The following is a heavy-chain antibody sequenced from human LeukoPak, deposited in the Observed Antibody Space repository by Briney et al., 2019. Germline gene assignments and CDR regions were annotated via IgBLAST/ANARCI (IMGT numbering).Heavy chain of an antibody. J-gene: IGHJ5*02. D-gene: IGHD2-2*01. CDR3: ARGERAYRSSTSCYFEFVTGVVWFDP. Sequence: SQTLSLTCTVSGGSISSGGYYWSWIRQHPGKGLEWIGYIYYSGSTYYNPSLKSRVTISVDTSKNQFSLKLSSVTAADTAVCYCARGERAYRSSTSCYFEFVTGVVWFDPWGQGTLVTVSS. V-gene: IGHV4-31*03. CDR1: GGSISSGGYY. CDR2: IYYSGST.